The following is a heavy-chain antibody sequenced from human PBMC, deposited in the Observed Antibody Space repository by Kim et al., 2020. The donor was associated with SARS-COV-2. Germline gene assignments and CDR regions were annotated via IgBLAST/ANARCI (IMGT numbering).Heavy chain of an antibody. V-gene: IGHV3-23*01. CDR2: ISGSGGST. D-gene: IGHD6-13*01. CDR3: AKDDLAAAGTGGDDAFDI. Sequence: GGSLRLSCAASGFTFSSYAMSWVRQAPGKGLEWVSAISGSGGSTYYADSVKGRFTISRDNSKNTLYLQMNSLRAEDTAVYYCAKDDLAAAGTGGDDAFDIWGQGTMVTVSS. J-gene: IGHJ3*02. CDR1: GFTFSSYA.